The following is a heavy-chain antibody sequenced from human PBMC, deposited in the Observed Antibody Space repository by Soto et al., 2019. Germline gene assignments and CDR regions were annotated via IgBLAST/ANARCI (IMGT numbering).Heavy chain of an antibody. Sequence: GGSLRLSCAASGFTFSSYSMNWVRQAPGKGLEWVSYISSSSSTIYYADSVKGRFTISSDNAKNSLYLQMNSLRDEDTAVYYCARGKWFLVGATAREIFSTEYFQHWGQGTLVTVSS. CDR1: GFTFSSYS. D-gene: IGHD1-26*01. J-gene: IGHJ1*01. CDR2: ISSSSSTI. CDR3: ARGKWFLVGATAREIFSTEYFQH. V-gene: IGHV3-48*02.